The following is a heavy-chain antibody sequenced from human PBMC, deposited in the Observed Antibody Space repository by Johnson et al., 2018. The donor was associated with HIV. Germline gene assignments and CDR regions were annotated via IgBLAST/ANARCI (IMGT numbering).Heavy chain of an antibody. Sequence: VQLVESGGGLVQPGGSLRLSCAASGFTVSSNYMSWVRQAPGKGLEWVSVIYSGGSTYYADSVKGRFTISRDNSKNTLYLQMNSLRAEDTAVYYCARATLGADDAFDIWGQGTMVTVSS. D-gene: IGHD1-26*01. CDR3: ARATLGADDAFDI. V-gene: IGHV3-66*02. CDR2: IYSGGST. CDR1: GFTVSSNY. J-gene: IGHJ3*02.